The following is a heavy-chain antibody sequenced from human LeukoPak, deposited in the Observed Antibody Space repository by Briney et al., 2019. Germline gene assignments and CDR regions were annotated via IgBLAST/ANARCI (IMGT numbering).Heavy chain of an antibody. CDR1: GGSISSYY. J-gene: IGHJ4*02. V-gene: IGHV4-59*01. Sequence: SETLSLTCTVSGGSISSYYWSWIRQPPGKRLEWIGYIYFSGSTNYNPSLESRVTMSVDTSKNEFSLKLKSLTAADTAVYYCARLFRGFGELPIDYWGQGTLVTVSS. D-gene: IGHD3-10*01. CDR3: ARLFRGFGELPIDY. CDR2: IYFSGST.